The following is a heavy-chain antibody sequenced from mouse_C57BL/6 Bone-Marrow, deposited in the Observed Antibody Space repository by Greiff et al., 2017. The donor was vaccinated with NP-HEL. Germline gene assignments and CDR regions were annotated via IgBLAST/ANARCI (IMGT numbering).Heavy chain of an antibody. CDR3: TRRGVVRGNYFDY. CDR1: GFTFSDAW. CDR2: IRNKANNHAT. Sequence: EVKVEESGGGLVQPGGSMKLSCAASGFTFSDAWMDWVRQSPEKGLEWVAEIRNKANNHATYYAESVKGRFTISRDDSKSSVYLQMNSLRAEDTGIYYCTRRGVVRGNYFDYWGQGTTLTVSS. J-gene: IGHJ2*01. V-gene: IGHV6-6*01. D-gene: IGHD1-1*01.